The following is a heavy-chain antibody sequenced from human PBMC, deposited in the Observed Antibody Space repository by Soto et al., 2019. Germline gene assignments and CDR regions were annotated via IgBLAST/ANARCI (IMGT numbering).Heavy chain of an antibody. V-gene: IGHV3-9*01. CDR3: AKDRSHGSSGWADAFDI. CDR2: ISWNSGSI. CDR1: GFTFDDYA. Sequence: PGGSLRLSCAASGFTFDDYAMHWVRQAPGKGLEWVSGISWNSGSIGYADSVKGRFTISRDNAKNSLYLQMNSLRAEDTALYYCAKDRSHGSSGWADAFDIWGQGTMVTVSS. D-gene: IGHD6-19*01. J-gene: IGHJ3*02.